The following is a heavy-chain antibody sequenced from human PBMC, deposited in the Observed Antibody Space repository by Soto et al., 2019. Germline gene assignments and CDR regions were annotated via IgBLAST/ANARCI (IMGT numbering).Heavy chain of an antibody. CDR1: GYTFTRYY. Sequence: GASVKVSCKASGYTFTRYYMHWVRQAPRQRVEWMGWINPNSGGTNYAQKFQGWVTMTRDTSISTAYMELSRLRSDDTAVYYCARGDLRITIFGVVIGSMDVWGQGTTVTVSS. J-gene: IGHJ6*02. CDR3: ARGDLRITIFGVVIGSMDV. CDR2: INPNSGGT. V-gene: IGHV1-2*04. D-gene: IGHD3-3*01.